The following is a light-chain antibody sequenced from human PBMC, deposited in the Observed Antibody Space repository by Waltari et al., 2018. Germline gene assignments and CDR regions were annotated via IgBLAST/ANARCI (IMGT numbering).Light chain of an antibody. CDR3: QQYGSSIMYT. CDR1: QRLTKNY. V-gene: IGKV3-20*01. J-gene: IGKJ2*01. CDR2: GAS. Sequence: VLTQSPGTLSLSPGERTTLSCRASQRLTKNYLAWYQQKPGQAPRLLIYGASSRAAGIPDRFSGSGSGIDFTLTISRLEPEDFAVYYCQQYGSSIMYTFGQGTKLEIK.